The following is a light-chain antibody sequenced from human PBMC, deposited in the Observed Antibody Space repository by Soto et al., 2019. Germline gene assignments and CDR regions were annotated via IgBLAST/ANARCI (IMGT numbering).Light chain of an antibody. J-gene: IGLJ1*01. V-gene: IGLV2-8*01. CDR1: GRVVGGYNY. Sequence: QSALTEAPSSPGAPGLPASISCTGPGRVVGGYNYVSWYQQYPGKAPKLMIYEVSKRPSGVPDRFSGSKSGNTASLTVSGLQAEDEADYYCSSHAGSKNYVFGTGTKVTVL. CDR2: EVS. CDR3: SSHAGSKNYV.